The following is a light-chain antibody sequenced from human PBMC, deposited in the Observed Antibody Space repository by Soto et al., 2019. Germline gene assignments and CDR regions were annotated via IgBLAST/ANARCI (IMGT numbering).Light chain of an antibody. J-gene: IGKJ2*01. Sequence: DTQMTQSPSSLSASVGDRVTITCRASQSISRNLNWYQQKPGRAPKLLIYAASSLLSGVPSRFSGSGSGTDFTLTISSLQPEDFATYYCQQSYSTPHTFVQGTKLEIK. CDR3: QQSYSTPHT. CDR1: QSISRN. V-gene: IGKV1-39*01. CDR2: AAS.